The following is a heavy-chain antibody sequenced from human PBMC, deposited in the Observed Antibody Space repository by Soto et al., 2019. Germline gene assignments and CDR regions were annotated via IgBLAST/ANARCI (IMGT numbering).Heavy chain of an antibody. J-gene: IGHJ4*02. CDR3: AIWPGY. V-gene: IGHV3-66*01. CDR1: GFTVSSNY. Sequence: EVQLVESGGGLVQPGGSLRLSCAASGFTVSSNYMSWVRQAPGRGLEWVSVIYSGGSTFYADSVQGRFTISRDNPKNTLYLQMTGLRAEDTAVYYCAIWPGYWGGGTLVTVSP. CDR2: IYSGGST.